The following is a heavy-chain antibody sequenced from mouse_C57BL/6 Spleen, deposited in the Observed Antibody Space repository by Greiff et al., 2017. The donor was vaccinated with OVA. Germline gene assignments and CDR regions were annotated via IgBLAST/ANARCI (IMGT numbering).Heavy chain of an antibody. D-gene: IGHD2-4*01. CDR3: AREKDYDVKYYYAMDY. J-gene: IGHJ4*01. CDR1: GFTFSDYG. V-gene: IGHV5-17*01. Sequence: EVQVVESGGGLVKPGGSLKLSCAASGFTFSDYGMHWVRQAPEKGLEWVAYISSGSSTIYYADTVKGRFTISRDNAKNTLFLQMTSLRSEDTAMYYCAREKDYDVKYYYAMDYWGQGTSVTVSS. CDR2: ISSGSSTI.